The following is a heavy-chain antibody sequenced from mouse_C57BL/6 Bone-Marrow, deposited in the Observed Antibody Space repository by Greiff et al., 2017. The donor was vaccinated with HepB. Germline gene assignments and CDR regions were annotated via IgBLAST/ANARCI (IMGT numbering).Heavy chain of an antibody. V-gene: IGHV1-85*01. CDR2: IYPRDGST. CDR3: ARGRVYYAIDY. CDR1: GYTFTSYD. Sequence: VHLQQSGPELVKPGASVKLSCKASGYTFTSYDINWVKQRPGQGLEWIGVIYPRDGSTKYNEKFKGKATLTVDTSSSTAYMELHSLTSEDSAVFFCARGRVYYAIDYWGQGTSVTVSS. J-gene: IGHJ4*01.